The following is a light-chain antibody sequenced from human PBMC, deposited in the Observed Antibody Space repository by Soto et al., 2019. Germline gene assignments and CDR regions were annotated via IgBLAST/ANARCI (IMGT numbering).Light chain of an antibody. CDR3: LLSYNGPYV. V-gene: IGLV7-46*01. CDR1: TGAVTNGHY. Sequence: QAVVTQEPSLTVSPGGTVTLTCGSSTGAVTNGHYPYWFQQKPGQAPRTLIYDTTNRYSWTPARFSGSLLGGKAALTLSGAQPEDEAEYYCLLSYNGPYVFGTGTKGTVL. J-gene: IGLJ1*01. CDR2: DTT.